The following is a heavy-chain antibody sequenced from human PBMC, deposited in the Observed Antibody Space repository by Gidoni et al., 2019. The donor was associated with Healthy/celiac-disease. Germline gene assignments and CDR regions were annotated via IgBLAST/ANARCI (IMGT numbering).Heavy chain of an antibody. V-gene: IGHV1-2*02. J-gene: IGHJ4*02. CDR1: GYTFTGYY. CDR3: ARGRPSLRSGPFDY. D-gene: IGHD3-3*01. CDR2: INPNSGGT. Sequence: QVQLVPSGAEVKKPGASVKVSCKASGYTFTGYYMHWVRPAPGQGLEWMGWINPNSGGTNYAQKFQGRVTMTRDTSSSTAYMELSRLRSDDTAVYYCARGRPSLRSGPFDYWGQGTLVTVSS.